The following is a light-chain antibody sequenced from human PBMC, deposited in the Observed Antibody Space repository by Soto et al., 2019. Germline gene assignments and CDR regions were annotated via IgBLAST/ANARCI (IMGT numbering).Light chain of an antibody. V-gene: IGKV1-39*01. J-gene: IGKJ1*01. Sequence: DIQMTQSPSSLSASVGDRVTITCRASQSISSYLNWYQQKPGKAPKLLIYAASSLQSGVPSRFSGSVSGTDFTLTISSLQPEDFATYYCQQSYSTPPVPFGQGPKVEIK. CDR1: QSISSY. CDR3: QQSYSTPPVP. CDR2: AAS.